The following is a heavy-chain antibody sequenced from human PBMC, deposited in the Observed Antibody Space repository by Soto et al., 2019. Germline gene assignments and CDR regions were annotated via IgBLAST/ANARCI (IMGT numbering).Heavy chain of an antibody. CDR3: ARDNSSGYYYEDY. J-gene: IGHJ4*02. CDR1: GFTFSSYG. V-gene: IGHV3-33*01. D-gene: IGHD3-22*01. CDR2: IWYDGSNK. Sequence: QVQLVESGGGVVQPGRSLRLSCAASGFTFSSYGMPWVRQAPGKGLEWVAVIWYDGSNKYYADSVKGRFTISRDNSKNPLHLQMNSFRAEDTAVYYCARDNSSGYYYEDYWGQGTMVTVSS.